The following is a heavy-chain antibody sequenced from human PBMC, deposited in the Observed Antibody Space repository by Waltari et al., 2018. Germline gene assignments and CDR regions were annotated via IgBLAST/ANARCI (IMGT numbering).Heavy chain of an antibody. CDR3: ARERGATLYYYGMDV. Sequence: QVQLVQSGAEVKKPGSSVKVSCKASGGTFSSYAISWVRQAPGQGLEWMGGIIPILGTANYAQKFQGRVTITTDESTSTAYMALSSLGSEDTAVYDCARERGATLYYYGMDVWGQGTTVTVSS. D-gene: IGHD1-26*01. CDR1: GGTFSSYA. CDR2: IIPILGTA. V-gene: IGHV1-69*05. J-gene: IGHJ6*02.